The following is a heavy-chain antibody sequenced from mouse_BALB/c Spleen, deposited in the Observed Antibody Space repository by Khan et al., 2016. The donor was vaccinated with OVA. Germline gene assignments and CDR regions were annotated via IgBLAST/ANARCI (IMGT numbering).Heavy chain of an antibody. J-gene: IGHJ1*01. CDR2: INTYTGEP. Sequence: QIQLVQSGPELKKPGETVKISCKASGYTFTNYGMNWVKQAPGKGLKWMGWINTYTGEPTYADDFKGRFAFSLETSASTAYLQINNLKNEDTATYVCARTGGYFDDWGEGTTVTVSS. CDR3: ARTGGYFDD. V-gene: IGHV9-3-1*01. CDR1: GYTFTNYG. D-gene: IGHD4-1*01.